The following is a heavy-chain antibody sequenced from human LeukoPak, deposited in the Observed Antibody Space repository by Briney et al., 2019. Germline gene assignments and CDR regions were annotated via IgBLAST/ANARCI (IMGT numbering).Heavy chain of an antibody. CDR2: ISGSGGST. D-gene: IGHD2-21*02. Sequence: GGSLRLSCAASGFTFSSYAMSWVRQAPGKGLEWVSAISGSGGSTYYADSVKGRFTISRDNSKNTLYLQMNSLRAEDTAVYYCAKDQGVVTNTGMDVWGQGTTVTVSS. CDR1: GFTFSSYA. V-gene: IGHV3-23*01. CDR3: AKDQGVVTNTGMDV. J-gene: IGHJ6*02.